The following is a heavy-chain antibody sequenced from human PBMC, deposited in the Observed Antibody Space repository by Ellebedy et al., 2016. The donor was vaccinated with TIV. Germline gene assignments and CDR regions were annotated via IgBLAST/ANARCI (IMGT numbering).Heavy chain of an antibody. CDR2: ISSDGSNK. CDR1: GFTFSYYW. CDR3: ARALNHVDTVSTAPLDC. V-gene: IGHV3-30*03. J-gene: IGHJ4*02. Sequence: GESLKISCAASGFTFSYYWMSWVRQAPGKGLEWVALISSDGSNKYFADSVQGRFTISRDNSQNTLYLLMNSLRGNDKAIYYCARALNHVDTVSTAPLDCWGQGTLVTVSS. D-gene: IGHD5/OR15-5a*01.